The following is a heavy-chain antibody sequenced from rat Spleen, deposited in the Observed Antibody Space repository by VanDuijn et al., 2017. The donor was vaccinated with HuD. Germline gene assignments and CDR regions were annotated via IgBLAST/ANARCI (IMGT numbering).Heavy chain of an antibody. CDR2: ITNSGGST. J-gene: IGHJ4*01. CDR1: GFTFSNYG. CDR3: ARHSYAPIYVMDA. V-gene: IGHV5S13*01. D-gene: IGHD1-12*01. Sequence: EVQLVESGGGLVQPGRSLKLSCAASGFTFSNYGMAWVRQAPTKGLEWVASITNSGGSTYYRDSVKGRFTISRDNAKSTLYLQMDSLRSEDTATYYCARHSYAPIYVMDAWGQGASVTVSS.